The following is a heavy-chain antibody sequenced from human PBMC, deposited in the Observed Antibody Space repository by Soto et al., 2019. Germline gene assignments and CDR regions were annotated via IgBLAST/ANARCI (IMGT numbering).Heavy chain of an antibody. CDR1: GFTFSSYA. V-gene: IGHV3-30-3*01. CDR3: ARTSFGAADFDY. J-gene: IGHJ4*02. Sequence: QVPLVESGGGVVQPGRSLRLSCAASGFTFSSYAMHWVRQAPGKGLEWVAVISYDGSNKYYADSVKGRFTISRDNSKNTLYLQMNSLRAEDTAVYYCARTSFGAADFDYWGQGTLVTVSS. D-gene: IGHD3-10*01. CDR2: ISYDGSNK.